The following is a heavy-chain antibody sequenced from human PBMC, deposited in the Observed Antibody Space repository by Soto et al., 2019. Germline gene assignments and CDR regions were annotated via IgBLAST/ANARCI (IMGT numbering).Heavy chain of an antibody. CDR1: EYTFTSYD. J-gene: IGHJ5*02. CDR3: ARGNYCGGGGVCFRWFDP. Sequence: QVQLVQSGAEVTKPGASVKVSCKASEYTFTSYDIHWVRKAPGQRLEWMGRINAGNGNTKYSQKFQVRVIFTRDPSATTAYMELGSLKSEDTAVYYCARGNYCGGGGVCFRWFDPWGEGSLVTVSS. CDR2: INAGNGNT. V-gene: IGHV1-3*01. D-gene: IGHD2-21*01.